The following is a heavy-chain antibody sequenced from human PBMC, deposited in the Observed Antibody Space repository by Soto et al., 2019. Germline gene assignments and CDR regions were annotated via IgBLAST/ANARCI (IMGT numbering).Heavy chain of an antibody. Sequence: LRLSCTASGFTFGDYAMSWVRQAPGKGLEWVGFIRSKAYGGTTEYAASGKGRFIISRDDSKSIAYVQMNSLKIEDTAVYYCTRDRYSGYDDIDYWGQGTLVTVSS. CDR2: IRSKAYGGTT. V-gene: IGHV3-49*04. D-gene: IGHD5-12*01. CDR1: GFTFGDYA. J-gene: IGHJ4*02. CDR3: TRDRYSGYDDIDY.